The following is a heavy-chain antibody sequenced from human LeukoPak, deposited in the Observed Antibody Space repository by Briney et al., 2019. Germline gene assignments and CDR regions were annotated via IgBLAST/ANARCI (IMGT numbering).Heavy chain of an antibody. CDR3: ARENHYSSSSAETDY. CDR1: GGTFSSYA. CDR2: ITPIFGTA. Sequence: SVKVSCKASGGTFSSYAISWVRQAPGQGLEWMGRITPIFGTANYAQKFQGRVTITTDESTSTAYMELSSLRSEDTAVYYCARENHYSSSSAETDYWGQGTLVTVSS. V-gene: IGHV1-69*05. D-gene: IGHD6-6*01. J-gene: IGHJ4*02.